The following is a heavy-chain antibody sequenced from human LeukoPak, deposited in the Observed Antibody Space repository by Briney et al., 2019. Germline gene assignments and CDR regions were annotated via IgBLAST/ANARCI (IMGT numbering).Heavy chain of an antibody. CDR2: IYIDGTT. Sequence: GGSLRLSCAASGFIVSHNYMTWVRQAPGKGLEWISVIYIDGTTYYADSVKGRFTISRDNSKNTLYLQINSLRAEDTAVYYCARDLTPPPNYDFWSEGFDYWGQGTLVTVSS. CDR1: GFIVSHNY. D-gene: IGHD3-3*01. CDR3: ARDLTPPPNYDFWSEGFDY. J-gene: IGHJ4*02. V-gene: IGHV3-53*05.